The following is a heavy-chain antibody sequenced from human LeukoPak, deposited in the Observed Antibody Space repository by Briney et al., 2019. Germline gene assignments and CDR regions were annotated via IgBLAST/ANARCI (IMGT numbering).Heavy chain of an antibody. CDR1: GGSISSGGHY. J-gene: IGHJ3*02. Sequence: SETLSLTCTVSGGSISSGGHYWSWIRQPPGKGLEWIGYIYYSGSTNYNPSLKSRVTISVDTSKNQFSLKLSSVTAADTAVYYCARADEGITIFGVVIKVTPDAFDIWGQGTMVTVSS. D-gene: IGHD3-3*01. CDR3: ARADEGITIFGVVIKVTPDAFDI. CDR2: IYYSGST. V-gene: IGHV4-61*08.